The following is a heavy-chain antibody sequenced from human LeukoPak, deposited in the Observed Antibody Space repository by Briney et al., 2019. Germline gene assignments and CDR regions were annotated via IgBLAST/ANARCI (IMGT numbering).Heavy chain of an antibody. V-gene: IGHV1-69*13. CDR2: IIPIFGTA. Sequence: SVKVSCKASGGTFISYAISWVRQAPGQGLEWMGGIIPIFGTANYAQKFQGRVTITADESTSTAYMELSSLRSEDTAVYYCARDPGYCSSTSCYTGWFDPWGQGTLVTVSS. D-gene: IGHD2-2*02. J-gene: IGHJ5*02. CDR1: GGTFISYA. CDR3: ARDPGYCSSTSCYTGWFDP.